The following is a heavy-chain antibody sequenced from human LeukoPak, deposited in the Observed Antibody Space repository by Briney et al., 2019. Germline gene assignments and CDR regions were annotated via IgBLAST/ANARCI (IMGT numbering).Heavy chain of an antibody. CDR3: ARLRGCCSRPLDY. V-gene: IGHV1-69*13. Sequence: ASVKVSCKASGGTFSSYAISWVRQAPGQGLEWMGGIIPIFGTANYAQKFQGRVTITADESTSTAYMELSSLRSEDTAVYYCARLRGCCSRPLDYWGQGTLVTVPS. J-gene: IGHJ4*02. CDR1: GGTFSSYA. CDR2: IIPIFGTA. D-gene: IGHD2-2*01.